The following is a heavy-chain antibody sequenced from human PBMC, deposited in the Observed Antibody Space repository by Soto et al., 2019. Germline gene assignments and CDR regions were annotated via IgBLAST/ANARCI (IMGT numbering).Heavy chain of an antibody. CDR2: LSYDGSNK. D-gene: IGHD4-17*01. Sequence: QVQLVESGGGVVQPGRSLRLSCDASGFPFSRHGMHWVRQAPGKGLEWVAVLSYDGSNKYYADSVKGRFTISRDNSKNTLFMQLDNLRTEDTAVYFCARDLYGDYPAFDIWGQGTMVTVSS. J-gene: IGHJ3*02. CDR1: GFPFSRHG. V-gene: IGHV3-30*03. CDR3: ARDLYGDYPAFDI.